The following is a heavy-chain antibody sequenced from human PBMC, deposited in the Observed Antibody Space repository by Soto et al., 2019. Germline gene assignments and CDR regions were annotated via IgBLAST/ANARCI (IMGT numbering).Heavy chain of an antibody. J-gene: IGHJ4*02. CDR2: IKSTXNGGTT. Sequence: PGGSIRLCFAASGFTCSHASVRWVRQAPGGGMESVGRIKSTXNGGTTDYAEPGKGRFTISRDDSKNTLYLQMNRLKTEDKAVYSCTTEGLGYSHHTLDYWAQGILVTVSS. D-gene: IGHD6-13*01. CDR3: TTEGLGYSHHTLDY. V-gene: IGHV3-15*01. CDR1: GFTCSHAS.